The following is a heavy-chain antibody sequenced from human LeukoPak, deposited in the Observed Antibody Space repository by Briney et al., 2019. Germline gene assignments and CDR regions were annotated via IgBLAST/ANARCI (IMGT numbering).Heavy chain of an antibody. Sequence: ASVKVSCKASGYTFTSYGISWVRQAPGQGLEWMGWINPNSGGTNYAQKFQGRVTMTRDTSISTAYMELSRLRSDDTAVYYCARGIPRYYDFWSGHPDSKFPNWFDPWGQGTLVTVSS. CDR1: GYTFTSYG. CDR2: INPNSGGT. D-gene: IGHD3-3*01. V-gene: IGHV1-2*02. J-gene: IGHJ5*02. CDR3: ARGIPRYYDFWSGHPDSKFPNWFDP.